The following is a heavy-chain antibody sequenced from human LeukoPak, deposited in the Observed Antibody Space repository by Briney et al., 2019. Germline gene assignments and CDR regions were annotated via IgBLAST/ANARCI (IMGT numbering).Heavy chain of an antibody. CDR2: ITMNSVR. Sequence: GGSLRLSCSASGFSLSDYGTSWVRQAPGKGLEWVSYITMNSVRFYADSVKGRFTISRDNSKNTLYLQMNSLRADDTAVYYCARDRDSSGWYEGFDYWGQGTLVTVSS. CDR3: ARDRDSSGWYEGFDY. J-gene: IGHJ4*02. V-gene: IGHV3-69-1*01. CDR1: GFSLSDYG. D-gene: IGHD6-19*01.